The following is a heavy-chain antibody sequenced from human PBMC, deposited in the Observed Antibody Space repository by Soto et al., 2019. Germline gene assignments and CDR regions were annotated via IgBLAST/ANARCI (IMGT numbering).Heavy chain of an antibody. CDR3: TRGTFETTAPFY. Sequence: ESLCLACPVSGASISNDRWSWVRQPAGKGLEWIGRIFASGRTNYNPSLQSRVTMSVDTSKNQLSLKMTSLAAADTAVYYCTRGTFETTAPFYWGQGIPVTVYS. J-gene: IGHJ4*02. V-gene: IGHV4-4*07. CDR1: GASISNDR. D-gene: IGHD4-17*01. CDR2: IFASGRT.